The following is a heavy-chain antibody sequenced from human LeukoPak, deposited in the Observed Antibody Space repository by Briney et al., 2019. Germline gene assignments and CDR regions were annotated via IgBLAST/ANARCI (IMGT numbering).Heavy chain of an antibody. D-gene: IGHD3-22*01. J-gene: IGHJ3*02. Sequence: GESLKISCKGSGYSFTSHWIGWVRQMPGKGLEWMGTIYPGDSETRYSPSFQGQVTISADKSISTAYLQWSSLKASDTAMYYCARRYCYDSSGYYLAHDAFDIWGQGTMVTVSS. CDR3: ARRYCYDSSGYYLAHDAFDI. CDR1: GYSFTSHW. CDR2: IYPGDSET. V-gene: IGHV5-51*01.